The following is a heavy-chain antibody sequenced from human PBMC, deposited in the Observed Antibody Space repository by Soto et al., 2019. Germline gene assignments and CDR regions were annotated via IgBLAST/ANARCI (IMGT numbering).Heavy chain of an antibody. D-gene: IGHD3-3*01. J-gene: IGHJ4*02. CDR1: GGSISRYY. Sequence: PSETLSLTCTVSGGSISRYYWSWIRQPPGKGLEWIGYIYYSGSTNYNPSLKSRVTISVDTSKNQFSLKLSSVTAADTAVYYCARVETYYDFWSGYGDFFYFDYWGQGTLVTVSS. CDR3: ARVETYYDFWSGYGDFFYFDY. CDR2: IYYSGST. V-gene: IGHV4-59*01.